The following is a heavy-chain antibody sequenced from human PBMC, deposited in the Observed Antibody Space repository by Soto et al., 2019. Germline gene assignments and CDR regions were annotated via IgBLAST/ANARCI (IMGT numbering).Heavy chain of an antibody. CDR3: ARVRGTAGKRYFDY. CDR1: GGSFSGYY. Sequence: SETLSLTCAVYGGSFSGYYWSWIRQPPGKGLEWIGEINHSGSTNYNPSLKSRVTISVDTSKNQFSLKLDSVTPADTAVYYCARVRGTAGKRYFDYWGPGTLVTVSS. V-gene: IGHV4-34*01. J-gene: IGHJ4*02. CDR2: INHSGST. D-gene: IGHD6-13*01.